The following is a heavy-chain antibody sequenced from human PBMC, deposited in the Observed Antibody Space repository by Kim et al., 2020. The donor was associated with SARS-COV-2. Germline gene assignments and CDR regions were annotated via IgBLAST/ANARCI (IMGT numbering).Heavy chain of an antibody. D-gene: IGHD1-20*01. J-gene: IGHJ4*02. CDR1: GYTFTSYG. V-gene: IGHV1-18*01. CDR3: ARAYITGTTGYYFDY. Sequence: ASVKVSCKASGYTFTSYGISWVRQAPGQGLEWMGWISAYNGNTNYAQKLQGRVTMTTDTSTSTAYMELRSLRSDDTAVYYCARAYITGTTGYYFDYWGQGTLVTVSS. CDR2: ISAYNGNT.